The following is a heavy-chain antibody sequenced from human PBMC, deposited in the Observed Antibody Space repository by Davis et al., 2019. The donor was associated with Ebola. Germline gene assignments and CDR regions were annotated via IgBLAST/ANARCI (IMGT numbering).Heavy chain of an antibody. Sequence: PGGSLRLSCAASGFTFSDYALNWVRQAPGKVLDSVSSISGSGDSTYYADSMKGRFTISRDNSKNSLHLQMNSLRAEDTAVYYCAKQGCTRATCYMNFWGQGTPVTVSS. V-gene: IGHV3-23*01. CDR1: GFTFSDYA. D-gene: IGHD2-15*01. CDR3: AKQGCTRATCYMNF. J-gene: IGHJ4*02. CDR2: ISGSGDST.